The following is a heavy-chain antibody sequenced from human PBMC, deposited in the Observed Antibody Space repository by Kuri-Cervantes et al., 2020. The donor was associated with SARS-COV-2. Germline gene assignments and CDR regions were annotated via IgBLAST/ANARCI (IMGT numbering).Heavy chain of an antibody. CDR3: AIAAAEFFDY. V-gene: IGHV3-53*01. CDR1: GFTVSSNY. Sequence: LSLTCAASGFTVSSNYMSWVRQAPGKGLEWVSVIYSGGSTYYADSGKGRFTISRDNSKNTLYLQMNSLRAEDTAVYYCAIAAAEFFDYWGQGTLVTVSS. J-gene: IGHJ4*02. CDR2: IYSGGST. D-gene: IGHD6-13*01.